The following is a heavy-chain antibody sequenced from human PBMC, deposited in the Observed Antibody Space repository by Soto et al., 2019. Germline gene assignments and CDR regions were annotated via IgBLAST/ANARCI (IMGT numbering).Heavy chain of an antibody. CDR2: ISGSGGST. D-gene: IGHD5-12*01. V-gene: IGHV3-23*01. J-gene: IGHJ2*01. Sequence: EVQLLESGGGLVQPGGSLRLSCAASGFTFSSYAMSWVRQAPGKGLEWVSAISGSGGSTYYADSVKGRFTISRDNSKNTLYLQMNSLRAEDTAVYYCAKDLSDSGYAYWYFALWGRGTLVTVSS. CDR1: GFTFSSYA. CDR3: AKDLSDSGYAYWYFAL.